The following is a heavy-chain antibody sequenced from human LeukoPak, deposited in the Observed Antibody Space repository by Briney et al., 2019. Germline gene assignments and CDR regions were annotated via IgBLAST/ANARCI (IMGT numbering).Heavy chain of an antibody. CDR2: LYYSGST. V-gene: IGHV4-59*01. Sequence: SETLSLTCTVSGGSISSYYWSWIRQPPGKELEWIGYLYYSGSTNYNPSFKSRVTMSVDTSKNQFSLKLNSMTTADTAVYFCARGRYNDYGFDYWGQGTLVTVSS. CDR3: ARGRYNDYGFDY. D-gene: IGHD4-17*01. CDR1: GGSISSYY. J-gene: IGHJ4*02.